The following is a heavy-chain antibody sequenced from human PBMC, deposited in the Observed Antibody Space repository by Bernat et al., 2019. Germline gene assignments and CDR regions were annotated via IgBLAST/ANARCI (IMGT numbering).Heavy chain of an antibody. V-gene: IGHV3-23*01. CDR1: GFTFSSYA. CDR3: AKDPGWSPGTTLGY. J-gene: IGHJ4*02. D-gene: IGHD2/OR15-2a*01. Sequence: EVQLLESGGGLVQPGGSLRLSCAAYGFTFSSYAMSWFRQAPGKGLGWVSAFSGSGGSTYYADSVKGRFTISRDNSKNTLYLQMNSLRAEDTAVYYCAKDPGWSPGTTLGYWGQGTLVTVSS. CDR2: FSGSGGST.